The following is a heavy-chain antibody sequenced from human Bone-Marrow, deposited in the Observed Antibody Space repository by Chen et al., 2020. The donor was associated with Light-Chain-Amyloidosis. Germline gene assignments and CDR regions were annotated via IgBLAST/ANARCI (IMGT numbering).Heavy chain of an antibody. D-gene: IGHD3-10*01. CDR3: ANTGGAVNPYFYYYYMDV. Sequence: EVQLVESGGDLVQPGGSLRLSCSASGFTSHSSWMHWVRQGPGNGLVWVSRINNDESTANYADSVKGRFTISRDNAKNTLYLQMNSLRAEDTAVYYCANTGGAVNPYFYYYYMDVWGRGTTVTVSS. V-gene: IGHV3-74*01. CDR2: INNDESTA. J-gene: IGHJ6*03. CDR1: GFTSHSSW.